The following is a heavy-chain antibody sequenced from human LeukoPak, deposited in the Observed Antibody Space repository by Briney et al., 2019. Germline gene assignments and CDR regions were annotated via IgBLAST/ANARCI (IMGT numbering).Heavy chain of an antibody. CDR1: GFTFSSYA. Sequence: GGSLRLSCAASGFTFSSYAMTWVRQAPGKGLEWVSTIGAGGDSTYYPDAVKGRFTISRDNSKNTLYLQMNSLRAEDTAVYYCAKAGITMVRGVRGGYFDLWGRGTLVTVSS. CDR2: IGAGGDST. J-gene: IGHJ2*01. V-gene: IGHV3-23*01. D-gene: IGHD3-10*01. CDR3: AKAGITMVRGVRGGYFDL.